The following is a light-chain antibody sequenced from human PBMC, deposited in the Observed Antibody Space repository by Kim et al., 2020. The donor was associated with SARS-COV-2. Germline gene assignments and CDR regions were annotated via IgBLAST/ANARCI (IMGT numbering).Light chain of an antibody. CDR2: VAS. Sequence: VSPGERATLSCRTSQGVGSNLVWYQQKPGQAPRLLISVASFRATGIPARFSGSGSGTEFTLTISSLQSEDFAVCYCQQYNKRPITFGGGTKVDIK. V-gene: IGKV3-15*01. CDR3: QQYNKRPIT. J-gene: IGKJ4*01. CDR1: QGVGSN.